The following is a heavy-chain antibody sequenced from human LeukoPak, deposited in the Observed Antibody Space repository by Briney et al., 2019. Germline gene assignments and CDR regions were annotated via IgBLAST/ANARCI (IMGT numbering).Heavy chain of an antibody. CDR3: ARQYSSSPAGDY. V-gene: IGHV4-59*01. Sequence: SETLSFTCTVSSGSISPYYWSWIRQPPGKGLEWIGYIYYSGSTNYNPSLKSRITISLDTSKNQFSLKLSSVTAADTAVYYCARQYSSSPAGDYWGQGTLVTVSS. CDR1: SGSISPYY. D-gene: IGHD6-6*01. CDR2: IYYSGST. J-gene: IGHJ4*02.